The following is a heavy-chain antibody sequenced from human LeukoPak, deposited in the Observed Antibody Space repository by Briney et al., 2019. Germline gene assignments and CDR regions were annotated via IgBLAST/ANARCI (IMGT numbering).Heavy chain of an antibody. CDR3: AKQGSGWYGEEFDY. J-gene: IGHJ4*02. D-gene: IGHD6-19*01. V-gene: IGHV3-23*01. CDR2: ISGSGGST. CDR1: GFTFSSYA. Sequence: TGGSLRLSCAASGFTFSSYAMSWVRQAPGKGLEWVSAISGSGGSTYYADSVKGRFTISRDNSKNTLYLQMNSLRAEDTAVYYCAKQGSGWYGEEFDYWGQGTLVTVSS.